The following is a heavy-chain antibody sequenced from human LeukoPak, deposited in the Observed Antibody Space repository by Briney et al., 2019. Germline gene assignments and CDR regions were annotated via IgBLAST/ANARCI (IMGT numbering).Heavy chain of an antibody. Sequence: SETLSLTCTVSGGSISSYYWSWIRQPPGKGLEWIGYIYYSGSTNYNPSLKSRVTISVDTSKNQFSLKLSSVTAADTAVYYCAREHDILTRRWFDPWGQGTLVTVSS. CDR1: GGSISSYY. CDR3: AREHDILTRRWFDP. D-gene: IGHD3-9*01. J-gene: IGHJ5*02. CDR2: IYYSGST. V-gene: IGHV4-59*01.